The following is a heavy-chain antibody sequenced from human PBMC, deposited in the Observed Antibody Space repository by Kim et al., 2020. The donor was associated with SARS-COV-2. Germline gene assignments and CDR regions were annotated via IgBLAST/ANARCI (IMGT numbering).Heavy chain of an antibody. V-gene: IGHV1-69*04. D-gene: IGHD3-16*02. CDR1: GGTFSSYA. CDR2: IIPILGIA. CDR3: ARDRYDYVWGSYRGYYFDY. Sequence: SVKVSCKASGGTFSSYAISWVRQAPGQGLEWMGRIIPILGIANYAQKFQGRVTITADKSTSTAYMELSSLRSEDTAVYYCARDRYDYVWGSYRGYYFDYWGQGTLVTVSS. J-gene: IGHJ4*02.